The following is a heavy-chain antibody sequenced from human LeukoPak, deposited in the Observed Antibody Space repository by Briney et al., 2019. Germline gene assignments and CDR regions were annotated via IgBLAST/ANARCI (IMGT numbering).Heavy chain of an antibody. D-gene: IGHD4-17*01. Sequence: SETLSLTCTVSGVSISSSPYYWGWMRQPPGKGLEWIGSISYSGTSYSNPSLKSRVTISADPSKNQFSLKLSSVTAADTVVYYCARRHTALRAFDIWGQGTMVTVFS. CDR2: ISYSGTS. CDR1: GVSISSSPYY. CDR3: ARRHTALRAFDI. V-gene: IGHV4-39*01. J-gene: IGHJ3*02.